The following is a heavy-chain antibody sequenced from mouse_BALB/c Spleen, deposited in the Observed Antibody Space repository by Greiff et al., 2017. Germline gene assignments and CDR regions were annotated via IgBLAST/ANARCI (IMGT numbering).Heavy chain of an antibody. V-gene: IGHV1S137*01. Sequence: VQLQHSGAELVRPGVSVKISCKGSGYTFTDYAMHWVKQSHAKSLEWIGVISTYYGDASYNQKFKGKATMTVDKSSSTAYMELARLTSEDSAIYYCAREIYGYWYFDVWGAGTTVTVSS. CDR3: AREIYGYWYFDV. CDR1: GYTFTDYA. J-gene: IGHJ1*01. CDR2: ISTYYGDA. D-gene: IGHD1-1*02.